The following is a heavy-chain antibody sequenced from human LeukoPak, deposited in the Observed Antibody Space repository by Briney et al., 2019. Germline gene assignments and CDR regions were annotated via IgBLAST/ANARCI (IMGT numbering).Heavy chain of an antibody. CDR1: GDIVSSNSVT. D-gene: IGHD2-2*01. CDR3: ARRLTQYDCFDP. CDR2: TYYRSTWYN. V-gene: IGHV6-1*01. Sequence: SQTLSPTCAISGDIVSSNSVTWNWIRQSPSRGLEWLGRTYYRSTWYNDYAVSVRGRITVNPDTSKNQFSLHLNSVTPEDTAVYYCARRLTQYDCFDPWCQGILVTVSS. J-gene: IGHJ5*02.